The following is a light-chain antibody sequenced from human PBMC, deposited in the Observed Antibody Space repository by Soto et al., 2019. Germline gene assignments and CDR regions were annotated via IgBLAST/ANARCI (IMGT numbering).Light chain of an antibody. Sequence: QSALTQPASVSGSPGQSITISCTGTSSDVGGYKYVSWYQQYPDKAPKLMIFDVSNRPSGVSDRFYGSKSGNPASLTISGLQAEDKADYYCSSYTSSNTRVSGPGTKFTVL. CDR1: SSDVGGYKY. CDR3: SSYTSSNTRV. J-gene: IGLJ1*01. V-gene: IGLV2-14*01. CDR2: DVS.